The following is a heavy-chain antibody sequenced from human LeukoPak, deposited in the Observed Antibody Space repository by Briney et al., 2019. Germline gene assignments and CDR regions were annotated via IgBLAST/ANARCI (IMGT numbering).Heavy chain of an antibody. J-gene: IGHJ4*02. D-gene: IGHD1-14*01. V-gene: IGHV3-21*01. CDR1: GFTFSTST. CDR3: VRGDNRDY. CDR2: IGKTSRDM. Sequence: PGGSLRLSCAASGFTFSTSTMNWVRQAPGKGLEWISSIGKTSRDMYYADSVRGRFTISRDNAKNSLFLLMNSPIVEDTSVYYCVRGDNRDYWGQGTLVTVSS.